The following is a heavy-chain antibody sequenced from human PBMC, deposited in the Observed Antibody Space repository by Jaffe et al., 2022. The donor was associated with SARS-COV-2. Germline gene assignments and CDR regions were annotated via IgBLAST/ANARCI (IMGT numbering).Heavy chain of an antibody. J-gene: IGHJ6*02. CDR1: GFTFTTYS. CDR3: ARAPGGGNYYGMDV. Sequence: EVQLVESGGGLVQSGGSLRLSCAASGFTFTTYSMNWVRQAPGKGLEWVSYISGSAGTTIYYADSVRGRFTISRDNVKNSLYLQMNSLRDEDTAVYYCARAPGGGNYYGMDVWGQGTTVTVSS. V-gene: IGHV3-48*02. CDR2: ISGSAGTTI. D-gene: IGHD3-16*01.